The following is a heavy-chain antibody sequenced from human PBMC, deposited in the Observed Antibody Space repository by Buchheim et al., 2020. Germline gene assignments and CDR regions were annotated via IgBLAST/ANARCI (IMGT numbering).Heavy chain of an antibody. V-gene: IGHV3-30*04. CDR1: GFTFSSYA. CDR2: ISYDGSNK. Sequence: QVQLVESGGGVVQPGRSLRLSCAASGFTFSSYAMHWVRQPPGKGLEWVAVISYDGSNKYYADSVKGRFTISRDNSKNTLYLQMNSLKAEVTAVYYCAGVTYGDDSFDYWGQGTL. J-gene: IGHJ4*02. D-gene: IGHD4-17*01. CDR3: AGVTYGDDSFDY.